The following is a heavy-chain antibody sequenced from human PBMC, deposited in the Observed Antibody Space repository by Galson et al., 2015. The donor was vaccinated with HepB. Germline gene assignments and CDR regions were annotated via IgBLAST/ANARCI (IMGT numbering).Heavy chain of an antibody. Sequence: TLSLTCTVSGGSISSGGYYWSWIRQHPGKGLEWIGYIYYSGSTYYNPSLKSRVTISVDTSKNQFSLKLSSVTAADTAVYYCARSPALTTVTTFDYWGQGTLVTVSS. J-gene: IGHJ4*02. CDR3: ARSPALTTVTTFDY. D-gene: IGHD4-17*01. CDR2: IYYSGST. CDR1: GGSISSGGYY. V-gene: IGHV4-31*03.